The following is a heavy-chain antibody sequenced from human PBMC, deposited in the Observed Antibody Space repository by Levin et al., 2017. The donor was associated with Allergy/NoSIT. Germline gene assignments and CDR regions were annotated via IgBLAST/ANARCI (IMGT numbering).Heavy chain of an antibody. V-gene: IGHV4-59*08. CDR1: GGSISSYY. CDR3: ARVVPAANWFDP. CDR2: IYYSGST. J-gene: IGHJ5*02. Sequence: SQTLSLTCTVSGGSISSYYWSWIRQPPGKGLEWIGYIYYSGSTNYNPSLKSRVTISVDTSKNQFSLKLSSVTAADTAVYYCARVVPAANWFDPWGQGTLVTVSS. D-gene: IGHD2-2*01.